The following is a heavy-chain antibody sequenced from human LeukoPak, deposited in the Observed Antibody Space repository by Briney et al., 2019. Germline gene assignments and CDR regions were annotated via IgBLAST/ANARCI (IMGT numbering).Heavy chain of an antibody. V-gene: IGHV4-30-4*01. CDR3: ATYCSGGSCYSGLDY. D-gene: IGHD2-15*01. CDR1: GGSISSGDYY. Sequence: SETLSLTCTVSGGSISSGDYYWSWIRQPPGKGLEWIGYIYYSGSTYYNPSLKSRVTISVDTSKNQFSLKLSSVTAADTAVYYCATYCSGGSCYSGLDYWGQGTLVTVSS. CDR2: IYYSGST. J-gene: IGHJ4*02.